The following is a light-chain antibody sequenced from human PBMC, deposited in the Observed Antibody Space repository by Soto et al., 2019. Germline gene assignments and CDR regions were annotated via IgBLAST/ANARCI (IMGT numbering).Light chain of an antibody. CDR3: QQFNGFPLT. Sequence: IQLTQSPSSLSASVGERVTITCRAGQDIGSDLAWYQQRPGKAPKLLLYDASNLEAGVPSRFSGSGSGTDFTLTITSLRPEDFATYYCQQFNGFPLTFGGGTKVQIK. CDR1: QDIGSD. CDR2: DAS. J-gene: IGKJ4*01. V-gene: IGKV1-13*02.